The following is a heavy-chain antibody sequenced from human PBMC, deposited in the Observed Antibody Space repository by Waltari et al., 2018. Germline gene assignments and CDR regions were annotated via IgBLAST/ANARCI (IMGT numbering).Heavy chain of an antibody. CDR2: IYYSGST. J-gene: IGHJ3*02. Sequence: QVQLQESGPGLVKPSETLSLTCTVSGGSISSYSWSWIRQPPGKGLEWIGYIYYSGSTNYNPSLKSRVTISVDTSKNQFSLKLSSVTAADTAVYYCARDGRSGSYFDAFDIWGQGTMVTVSS. D-gene: IGHD1-26*01. CDR1: GGSISSYS. V-gene: IGHV4-59*01. CDR3: ARDGRSGSYFDAFDI.